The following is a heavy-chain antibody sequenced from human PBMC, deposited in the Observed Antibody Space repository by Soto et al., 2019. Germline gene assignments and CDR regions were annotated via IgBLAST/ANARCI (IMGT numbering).Heavy chain of an antibody. Sequence: GESLKISCKGSGYSFTSYWIGWVRQMPGKGLEWMGIIYPGDSYTNYSPSFQGHVTISADKSISTAYLQWSSLKASDTAMYYCARLVAAAGSPDYYYGMDVWGQGTTVTVSS. CDR1: GYSFTSYW. CDR3: ARLVAAAGSPDYYYGMDV. D-gene: IGHD6-13*01. V-gene: IGHV5-51*01. J-gene: IGHJ6*02. CDR2: IYPGDSYT.